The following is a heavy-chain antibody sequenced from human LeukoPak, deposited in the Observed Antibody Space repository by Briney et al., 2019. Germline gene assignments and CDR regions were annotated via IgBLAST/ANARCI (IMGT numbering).Heavy chain of an antibody. CDR3: ARDRADIVVIPAAIGHYYYGMAV. D-gene: IGHD2-2*01. V-gene: IGHV3-11*01. J-gene: IGHJ6*02. CDR1: VFTFNDYY. CDR2: ISSSGCTI. Sequence: GGSLRLSCAASVFTFNDYYMSWIRKAPGEGLVWVSYISSSGCTIYYAGSVKDRFTISRDNAKNSLYLQMNRLRAEDTAVYYCARDRADIVVIPAAIGHYYYGMAVWGQGTTVTVSS.